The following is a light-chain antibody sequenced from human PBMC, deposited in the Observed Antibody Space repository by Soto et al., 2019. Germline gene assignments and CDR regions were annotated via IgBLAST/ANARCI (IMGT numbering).Light chain of an antibody. CDR3: QHYNAFPWP. Sequence: GDRVTITCRASQSISDWLAWYQQKPGKVPQLLIYGASRLESGVPSRFSGRGSGTEFTLTIGGLQPDDFATYYCQHYNAFPWPFGQGTKVDI. CDR2: GAS. V-gene: IGKV1-5*01. CDR1: QSISDW. J-gene: IGKJ1*01.